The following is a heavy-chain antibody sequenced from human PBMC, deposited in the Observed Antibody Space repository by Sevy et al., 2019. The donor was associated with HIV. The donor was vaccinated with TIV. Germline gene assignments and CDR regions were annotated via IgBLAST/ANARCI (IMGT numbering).Heavy chain of an antibody. D-gene: IGHD3-3*01. CDR2: MNPNSGNT. CDR3: ARGHYDFWSGSILGQNWFDP. CDR1: GYTFTSYD. J-gene: IGHJ5*02. Sequence: ASVRVSCKASGYTFTSYDINWVRQATGQGLEWMGWMNPNSGNTGYAQKFQGRVTMTRNTSISTAYMELSSLRSEDTAGYYCARGHYDFWSGSILGQNWFDPWGQGTLVTVSS. V-gene: IGHV1-8*01.